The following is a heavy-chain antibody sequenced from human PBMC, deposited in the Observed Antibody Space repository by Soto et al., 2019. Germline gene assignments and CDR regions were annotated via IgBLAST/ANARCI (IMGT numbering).Heavy chain of an antibody. CDR1: GFSVSTHGMS. CDR3: SRTSSYDIVSHCYGDRPLYDD. Sequence: TGPTLEKTPQTLTLTCSFSGFSVSTHGMSVSWIRPPPGKALEWLALIDWADDKYYSTSLKTRLTVSKDTSNIQVVRTKPNKDPSDTATDHSSRTSSYDIVSHCYGDRPLYDDGGQASLVILSS. J-gene: IGHJ4*02. CDR2: IDWADDK. D-gene: IGHD3-9*01. V-gene: IGHV2-70*01.